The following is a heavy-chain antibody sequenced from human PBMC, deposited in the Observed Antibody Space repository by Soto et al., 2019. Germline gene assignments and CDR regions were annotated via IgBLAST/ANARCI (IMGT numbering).Heavy chain of an antibody. D-gene: IGHD3-3*01. V-gene: IGHV4-59*01. CDR3: AREYYDFWSVTFSYYGMDV. J-gene: IGHJ6*02. Sequence: SETLSLTCSVSGGSISRYYWTWIRQPPGRGLEWVGNIYSSGTTNYNPSLKSRVTISIDTSKNQVSLKLNAVTAADTAVYFCAREYYDFWSVTFSYYGMDVWGQGTTVTVYS. CDR2: IYSSGTT. CDR1: GGSISRYY.